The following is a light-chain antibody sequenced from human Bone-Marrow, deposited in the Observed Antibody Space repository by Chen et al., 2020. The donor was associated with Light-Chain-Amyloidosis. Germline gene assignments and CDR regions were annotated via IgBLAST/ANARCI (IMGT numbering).Light chain of an antibody. CDR1: QTISSNY. CDR3: QQYGTSPLT. J-gene: IGKJ4*01. V-gene: IGKV3-20*01. Sequence: DIVLTQSPGTLSLSQGEGPNLSCRASQTISSNYLTWYQQKFGQAPRLLIYGSSSRATGIPDRFTGSGSGTDFTLTINRLEPEDFAMYYCQQYGTSPLTFGGGTKVEIK. CDR2: GSS.